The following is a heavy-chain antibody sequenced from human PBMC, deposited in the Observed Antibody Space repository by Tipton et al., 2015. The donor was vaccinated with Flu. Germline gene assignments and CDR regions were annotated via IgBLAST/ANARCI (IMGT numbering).Heavy chain of an antibody. D-gene: IGHD3-10*01. Sequence: GLVKPSETLSLICAVSDYSISSGYYWGWIRQPPGKGLEWIGWISHSGRTYYNPSLKSRVTISIDTARNQFSQRLSSVTATDTAVYYCARSTYYYGSGSSDYWGQGTLVTVSS. J-gene: IGHJ4*02. CDR3: ARSTYYYGSGSSDY. V-gene: IGHV4-38-2*01. CDR1: DYSISSGYY. CDR2: ISHSGRT.